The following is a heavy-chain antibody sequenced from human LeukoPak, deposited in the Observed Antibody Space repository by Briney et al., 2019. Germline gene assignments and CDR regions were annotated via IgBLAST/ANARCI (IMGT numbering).Heavy chain of an antibody. D-gene: IGHD6-19*01. V-gene: IGHV3-48*01. J-gene: IGHJ4*02. CDR2: ISSGSGTI. CDR3: ARVASAWADDY. CDR1: GFTFSRYR. Sequence: PGGSLRLSCAASGFTFSRYRMTWVRQAPGKGLEWISYISSGSGTIYYADSVKGRFSISRDDAKSSLYLQVNSLRVEDTAVYYCARVASAWADDYWGQGALVTVSS.